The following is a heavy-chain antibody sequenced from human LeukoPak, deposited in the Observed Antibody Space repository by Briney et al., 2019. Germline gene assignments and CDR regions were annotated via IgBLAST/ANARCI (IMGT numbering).Heavy chain of an antibody. V-gene: IGHV3-53*01. CDR2: AFSDGRT. Sequence: GGSLRLSCAASGITVSTNYMSWVRQAPGKGLEWVSIAFSDGRTFYADSVKGRSTISRDSSKNTVFLQMNSLRAEDTAVYYCARGDFDYWGQGTLVTVSS. CDR1: GITVSTNY. CDR3: ARGDFDY. J-gene: IGHJ4*02.